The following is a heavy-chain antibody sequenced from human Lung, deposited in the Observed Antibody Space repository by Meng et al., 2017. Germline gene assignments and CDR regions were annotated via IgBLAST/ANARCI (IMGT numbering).Heavy chain of an antibody. CDR3: ARGPTTMAHDFDY. Sequence: QAPLLEWWERLLTPSRPCFLSWVFSVGSLCDYYWHCPRQPPGKVLERIGKINHSGSTNYNPSLESRATISVDTSQNNLSLKLSSVTAADSAVYYCARGPTTMAHDFDYWGQGTLVTVSS. CDR2: INHSGST. J-gene: IGHJ4*02. CDR1: VGSLCDYY. V-gene: IGHV4-34*01. D-gene: IGHD4-11*01.